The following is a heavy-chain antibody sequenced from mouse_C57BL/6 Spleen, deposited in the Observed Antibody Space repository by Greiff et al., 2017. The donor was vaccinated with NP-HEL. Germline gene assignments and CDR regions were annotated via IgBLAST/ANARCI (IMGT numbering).Heavy chain of an antibody. CDR2: ISGGGGNT. V-gene: IGHV5-9*01. CDR1: GFTFSSYT. J-gene: IGHJ2*01. Sequence: EVQLVESGGGLVKPGGSLKLSCAASGFTFSSYTMSWVRQTPEKRLEWVATISGGGGNTYYPDSVKGRFTISRDNAKNTLYLQMSSLRSEDTALYYCARQKPYYLDYWGQGTTLTVSS. CDR3: ARQKPYYLDY.